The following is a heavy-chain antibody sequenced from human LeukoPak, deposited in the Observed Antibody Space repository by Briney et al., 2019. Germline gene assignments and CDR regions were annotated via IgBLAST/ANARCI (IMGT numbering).Heavy chain of an antibody. V-gene: IGHV3-23*01. CDR1: GFTFSSYG. CDR2: ISGSGGST. CDR3: AKPRAPLLNWFDP. J-gene: IGHJ5*02. Sequence: PGGTLRLSCAASGFTFSSYGMSWVRQAPGKGLERVSAISGSGGSTYYADSVKGRFTISRDNSKNTLYLQMNSLRAEDTAVYYCAKPRAPLLNWFDPWGQGTLVTVSS. D-gene: IGHD2-15*01.